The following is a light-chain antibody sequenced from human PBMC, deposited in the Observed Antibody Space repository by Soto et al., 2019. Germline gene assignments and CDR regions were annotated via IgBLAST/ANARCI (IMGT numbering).Light chain of an antibody. Sequence: QLVLTQPPSASGTPGQRVTISCSGSSSNIGSNYVYWYQQLPGTAPKLLIYRNNQRPSGVPDRFSGSKSGTSASLAISGLRYEDEGDYYCAAWEDSLSGPVFGGGTKLAVL. CDR2: RNN. CDR3: AAWEDSLSGPV. CDR1: SSNIGSNY. J-gene: IGLJ2*01. V-gene: IGLV1-47*01.